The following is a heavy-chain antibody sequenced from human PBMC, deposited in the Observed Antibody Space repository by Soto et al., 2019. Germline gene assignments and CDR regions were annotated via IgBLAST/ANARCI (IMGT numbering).Heavy chain of an antibody. CDR1: GGSISSGGYY. CDR3: ARGRTNPSSLTTFDP. Sequence: SETLSLTCTVSGGSISSGGYYWSWIRQHPGKGLEWIGYIYYSGSTYYNPSLKSRVTISVDTSKNQFSLKLSSVTAADTAVYYCARGRTNPSSLTTFDPWGQGTLVTVSS. J-gene: IGHJ5*02. V-gene: IGHV4-31*03. CDR2: IYYSGST. D-gene: IGHD6-13*01.